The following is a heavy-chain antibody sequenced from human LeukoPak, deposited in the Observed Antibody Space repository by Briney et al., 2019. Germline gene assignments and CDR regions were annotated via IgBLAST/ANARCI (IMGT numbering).Heavy chain of an antibody. V-gene: IGHV4-59*01. Sequence: KPSETLSLTCTVPGGSLSGYYWSWIRQPPGKALEWIGYIYYSGSTNYNPSLKSRVTISVDTSKNQFSLKVSSVTAADTAVYYCARVGSGTSHDYWGQGTLVTVSS. CDR3: ARVGSGTSHDY. J-gene: IGHJ4*02. CDR1: GGSLSGYY. D-gene: IGHD3-10*01. CDR2: IYYSGST.